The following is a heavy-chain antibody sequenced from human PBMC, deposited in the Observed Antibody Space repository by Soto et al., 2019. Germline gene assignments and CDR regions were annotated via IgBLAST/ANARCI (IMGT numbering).Heavy chain of an antibody. V-gene: IGHV4-30-2*01. D-gene: IGHD6-13*01. J-gene: IGHJ4*02. CDR1: GGSISSGGYS. CDR2: IYHSGST. Sequence: QLQLQESGSGLVKPSQTLSLTCAVSGGSISSGGYSWSWIRQPPGKGLEWIGYIYHSGSTYYNPSLKRRVTISGDRSKDQFSLTLSSVHAADTAVYDCASGQQLVRNYWGQGTLVTVSS. CDR3: ASGQQLVRNY.